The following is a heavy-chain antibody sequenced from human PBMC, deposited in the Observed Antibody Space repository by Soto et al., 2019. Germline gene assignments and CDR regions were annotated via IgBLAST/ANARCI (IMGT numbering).Heavy chain of an antibody. J-gene: IGHJ5*02. D-gene: IGHD3-3*02. Sequence: ASVKVSCKDSGYTFTSYGITWVRQAPVQGLEYLGCISTYRGNKDFAQKVQNRVTLTTATSTSTAYMEPRGMRPDDTAVYYCARPKVLSTPHWFDPWG. CDR2: ISTYRGNK. CDR1: GYTFTSYG. V-gene: IGHV1-18*01. CDR3: ARPKVLSTPHWFDP.